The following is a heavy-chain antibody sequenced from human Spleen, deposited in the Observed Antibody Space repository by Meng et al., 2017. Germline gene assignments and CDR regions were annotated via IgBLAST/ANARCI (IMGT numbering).Heavy chain of an antibody. CDR2: IKQDGSEK. Sequence: GESLKISCAASGFTFSSYWMSWVRQAPGKGLEWVANIKQDGSEKYYVDSVKGRFTISRDNAKNSLYLQMNSLRAEDTALYYCAREWYYYDSTRGGAFDIWGQGTRVTVSS. V-gene: IGHV3-7*03. CDR3: AREWYYYDSTRGGAFDI. J-gene: IGHJ3*02. CDR1: GFTFSSYW. D-gene: IGHD3-22*01.